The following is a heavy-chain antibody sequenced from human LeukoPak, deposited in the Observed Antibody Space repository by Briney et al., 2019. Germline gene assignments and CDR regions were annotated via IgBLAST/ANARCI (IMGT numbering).Heavy chain of an antibody. CDR2: IRYDGSNK. CDR1: GFTFSSYG. J-gene: IGHJ4*02. V-gene: IGHV3-30*02. D-gene: IGHD6-13*01. CDR3: AKAGYSSSWGFFDY. Sequence: PGGSLRLSCASSGFTFSSYGMHWVRQAPGKGLEWVAFIRYDGSNKYYADSVKGRFTISRDNSKNTLYLQMNSLRAEDTAVYYCAKAGYSSSWGFFDYWGQGTLVTVSS.